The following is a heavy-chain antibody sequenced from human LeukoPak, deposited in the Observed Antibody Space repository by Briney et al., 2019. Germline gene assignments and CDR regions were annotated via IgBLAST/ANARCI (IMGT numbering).Heavy chain of an antibody. CDR1: GLSFISSG. CDR3: AKDTPSPNSGFYHY. Sequence: GRSLRLSWAAAGLSFISSGTRSVRQAAGKWRGWVSSVSPDGSIRSSGDSVKGRFIISRDNSRNTVDLQMNSLRAEDTAVYFCAKDTPSPNSGFYHYWGQGTPVTVSS. J-gene: IGHJ4*02. D-gene: IGHD1-26*01. V-gene: IGHV3-30*18. CDR2: VSPDGSIR.